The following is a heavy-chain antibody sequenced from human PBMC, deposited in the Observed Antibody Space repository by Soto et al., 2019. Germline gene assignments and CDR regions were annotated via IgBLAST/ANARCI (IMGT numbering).Heavy chain of an antibody. CDR3: ARGRSGRHGYFDY. Sequence: LCGGSISSGGYYWSWIRQHPGKGLEWIGYIYYSGSTYYNPSLKSRVTISVDTSKNQFSLKLSSVTAADTAVYYCARGRSGRHGYFDYWGQGTLVTVSS. J-gene: IGHJ4*02. V-gene: IGHV4-31*02. CDR1: GGSISSGGYY. D-gene: IGHD3-10*01. CDR2: IYYSGST.